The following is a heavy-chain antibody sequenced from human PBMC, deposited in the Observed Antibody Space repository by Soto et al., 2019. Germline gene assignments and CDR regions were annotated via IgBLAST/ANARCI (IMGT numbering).Heavy chain of an antibody. CDR3: VRAGDMVDSEEKFYMDV. Sequence: SETLSLTCSVSGGSISYYYWSWIRQPPGKGLEWIGYTHYSGTTNYNTSLKSRVTISVDTSENQVSLRLFSVTAADTAVYYCVRAGDMVDSEEKFYMDVWGRGTTVTVSS. D-gene: IGHD5-12*01. J-gene: IGHJ6*03. V-gene: IGHV4-59*01. CDR1: GGSISYYY. CDR2: THYSGTT.